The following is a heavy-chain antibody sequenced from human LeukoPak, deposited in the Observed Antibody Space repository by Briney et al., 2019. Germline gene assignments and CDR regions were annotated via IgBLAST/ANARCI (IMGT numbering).Heavy chain of an antibody. J-gene: IGHJ4*02. CDR3: AKEGHCDTDCYSFDN. Sequence: GGSLRLSCAASGFTFSSYGMHWVRQAPGKGLEWVAVIWYDGSNKYYADSVKGRFTISRDNSKNTVYLQMSRLTVEDTALYYCAKEGHCDTDCYSFDNWGQGALVTVSS. CDR1: GFTFSSYG. CDR2: IWYDGSNK. D-gene: IGHD2-21*02. V-gene: IGHV3-30*02.